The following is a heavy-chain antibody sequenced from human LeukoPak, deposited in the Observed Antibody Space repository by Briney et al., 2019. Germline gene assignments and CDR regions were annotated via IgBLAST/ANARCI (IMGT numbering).Heavy chain of an antibody. D-gene: IGHD6-19*01. CDR2: AYTSGST. V-gene: IGHV4-4*07. J-gene: IGHJ4*02. CDR1: GGSITSFY. CDR3: ARRGYSSGWYYFDY. Sequence: SETLSLTCTVSGGSITSFYWSWIRQPAGKGLEWIGRAYTSGSTDYNPSLKSRVTMSVDTSKNQFSLNLSSVTAADTAVYYCARRGYSSGWYYFDYWGQGTLVTVSS.